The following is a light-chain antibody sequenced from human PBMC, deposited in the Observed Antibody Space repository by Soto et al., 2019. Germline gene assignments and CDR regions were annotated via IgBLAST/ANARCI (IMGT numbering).Light chain of an antibody. Sequence: ESVLTQSPGTLSLSPGERATLSCRASQSVSSSYLAWYQQKPGQAPRLLIYAASTRATGIPDRFSGSGSGTDCTLTISRLEPEDFAVYFCQLYGSSPPRYTFGQGTKLEIK. CDR1: QSVSSSY. CDR2: AAS. J-gene: IGKJ2*01. CDR3: QLYGSSPPRYT. V-gene: IGKV3-20*01.